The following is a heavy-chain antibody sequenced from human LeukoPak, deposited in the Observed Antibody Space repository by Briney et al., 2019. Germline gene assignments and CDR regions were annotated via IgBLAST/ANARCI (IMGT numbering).Heavy chain of an antibody. CDR3: AKDPPYYYDSSGYGGGAFDI. Sequence: GGSLRLSCAASGFTFSSYSMNWVRQAPGKGLEWVSYISSSSSSTIYYADSVKGRFTISRDNSKNTVYLQMNSLRAEDTAVYYCAKDPPYYYDSSGYGGGAFDIWGQGTMVTVSS. V-gene: IGHV3-48*01. CDR2: ISSSSSSTI. J-gene: IGHJ3*02. CDR1: GFTFSSYS. D-gene: IGHD3-22*01.